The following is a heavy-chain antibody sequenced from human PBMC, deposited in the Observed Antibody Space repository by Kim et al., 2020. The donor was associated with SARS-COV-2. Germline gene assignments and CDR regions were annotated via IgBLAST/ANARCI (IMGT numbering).Heavy chain of an antibody. Sequence: VKGRFTISRDNAKNSLYLQMNGLRDEDTAVYYCARSSYGSGSYYPYSFDYWGQGTLVTVSS. CDR3: ARSSYGSGSYYPYSFDY. V-gene: IGHV3-48*02. D-gene: IGHD3-10*01. J-gene: IGHJ4*02.